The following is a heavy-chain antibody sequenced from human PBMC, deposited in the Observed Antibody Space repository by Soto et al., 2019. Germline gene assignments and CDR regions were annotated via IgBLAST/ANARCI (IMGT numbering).Heavy chain of an antibody. D-gene: IGHD3-10*01. CDR2: ISAYNGNT. J-gene: IGHJ4*02. Sequence: ASVKVSCKVSGYTLSELSMHWVRQAPGKGLEWMGWISAYNGNTNYAQKLQGRVTMTTDTSTSTAYMELRSLRSDDTAVYYCARLWYGSARYSFDYWGQGTLLTVSS. CDR1: GYTLSELS. CDR3: ARLWYGSARYSFDY. V-gene: IGHV1-18*01.